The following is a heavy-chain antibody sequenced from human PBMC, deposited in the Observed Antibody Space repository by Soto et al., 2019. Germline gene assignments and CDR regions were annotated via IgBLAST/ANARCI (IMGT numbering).Heavy chain of an antibody. Sequence: EVQLLESGGGLVQPGGSMRLSCAASGLPLSTYGMTWVRQAPGKGLEWVSAITGTGGNTYYVDSVKGRFTSSRDNSKTMLYLQVNSLRVEDTAVYYCARNRGYCYGLDVWGQGTTVTVSS. V-gene: IGHV3-23*01. J-gene: IGHJ6*02. CDR3: ARNRGYCYGLDV. CDR1: GLPLSTYG. CDR2: ITGTGGNT.